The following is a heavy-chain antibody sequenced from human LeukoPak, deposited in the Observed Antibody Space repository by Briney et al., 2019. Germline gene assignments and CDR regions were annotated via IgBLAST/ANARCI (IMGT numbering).Heavy chain of an antibody. CDR3: ARDRGGNSFDF. CDR1: GYTFTDSY. Sequence: ASVKVSCKASGYTFTDSYMHWMRQAPGQALEWMGWINPNSDTNYAQKFQGRVTMTSDTSISTADMELNSLTSDDTGVYYCARDRGGNSFDFWGQGTLVTVSS. V-gene: IGHV1-2*02. D-gene: IGHD4-23*01. CDR2: INPNSDT. J-gene: IGHJ4*02.